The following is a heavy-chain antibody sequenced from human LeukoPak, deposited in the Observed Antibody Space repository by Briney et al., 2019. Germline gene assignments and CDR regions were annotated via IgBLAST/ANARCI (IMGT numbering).Heavy chain of an antibody. CDR1: GGSISSYY. V-gene: IGHV4-59*08. J-gene: IGHJ6*03. CDR2: IYYSGST. Sequence: PSETLSLTCTVSGGSISSYYWSWIRQPPGKGLEWIGYIYYSGSTNYNPSLKSRVTISVDTSKNQFSLKLSSVTAADTAVYYCASFLPYDFWSGYPLNMDVWGKGTTVTVSS. D-gene: IGHD3-3*01. CDR3: ASFLPYDFWSGYPLNMDV.